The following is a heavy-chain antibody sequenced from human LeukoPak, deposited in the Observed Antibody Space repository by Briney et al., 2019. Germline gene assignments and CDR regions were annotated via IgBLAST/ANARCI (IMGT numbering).Heavy chain of an antibody. CDR3: ARMITLSNGRYSSKTLDY. V-gene: IGHV2-70*11. J-gene: IGHJ4*02. D-gene: IGHD5-18*01. CDR2: IDWDDDK. Sequence: SGPALVKPTQTLTLTCTFSGFSLSTSGMCVSWIRQPPGKALEWLARIDWDDDKYYSTSLKTRLTISKGTSKNQVVLTMTNVDPVDTATYYCARMITLSNGRYSSKTLDYWGQGTLVTVSS. CDR1: GFSLSTSGMC.